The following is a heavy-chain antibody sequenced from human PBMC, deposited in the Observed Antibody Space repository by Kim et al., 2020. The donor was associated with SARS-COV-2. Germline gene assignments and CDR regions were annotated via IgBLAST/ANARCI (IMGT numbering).Heavy chain of an antibody. Sequence: SLKSRVTISVDTSKNQFSLKLSSVTAADTAVYYCARERIAAASPGYYFDYWGQGTLVTVSS. D-gene: IGHD6-13*01. CDR3: ARERIAAASPGYYFDY. J-gene: IGHJ4*02. V-gene: IGHV4-31*02.